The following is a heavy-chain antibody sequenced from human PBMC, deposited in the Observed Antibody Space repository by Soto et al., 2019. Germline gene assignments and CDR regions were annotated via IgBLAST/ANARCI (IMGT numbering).Heavy chain of an antibody. CDR2: IYSGGST. Sequence: EVQLVESGGGLIQPGGSLRLSCAASGFTVSSNYMSWVRQAPGKGLEWVSVIYSGGSTYYADSVKGRFTISRDNSKNTRYLQMNSLRAEDTAVYYCARGNWGITGTTSDYWGQGTLVTVSS. V-gene: IGHV3-53*01. D-gene: IGHD1-7*01. CDR3: ARGNWGITGTTSDY. J-gene: IGHJ4*02. CDR1: GFTVSSNY.